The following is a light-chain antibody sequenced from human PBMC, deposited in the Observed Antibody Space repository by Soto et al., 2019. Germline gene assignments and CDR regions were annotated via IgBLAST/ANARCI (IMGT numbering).Light chain of an antibody. CDR3: QSYDSSNFWV. J-gene: IGLJ3*02. V-gene: IGLV6-57*03. CDR2: EDN. CDR1: SGSIASNY. Sequence: NFMLTQPHSVSESPGKTVTISCTRSSGSIASNYVQWYQQRPGSAPTTVIYEDNQRPSGVPDRFSGSIDSSSNSASLTISGLKTGDEADYYCQSYDSSNFWVFGGGTKLTVL.